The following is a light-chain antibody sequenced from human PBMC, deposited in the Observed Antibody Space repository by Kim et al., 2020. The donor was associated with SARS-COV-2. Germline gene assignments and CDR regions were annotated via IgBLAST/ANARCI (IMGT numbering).Light chain of an antibody. CDR3: AAWDASLNGVV. J-gene: IGLJ3*02. CDR2: YDD. Sequence: QSVLTQPPSVSEAPRQRVTISCSGSSSNVGNNVVSWYQQLPGKAPTLLIYYDDLLASGVSGRFSGSKSGTSASLAIIWLQSEDEADYYCAAWDASLNGVVFGGGTQLTVL. CDR1: SSNVGNNV. V-gene: IGLV1-36*01.